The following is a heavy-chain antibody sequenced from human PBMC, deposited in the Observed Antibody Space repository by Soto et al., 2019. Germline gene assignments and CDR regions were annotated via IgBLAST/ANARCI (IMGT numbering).Heavy chain of an antibody. V-gene: IGHV6-1*01. CDR1: GDSVSSNSAA. D-gene: IGHD1-26*01. Sequence: SQTLSLTCAISGDSVSSNSAAWNWIRQSPSRGLEWLGRTYYRSKWYNDYAVSVKSRITINPDTSKNQFSLQLNSVTPEDTAVYYCARARKWELEIYYYYYGMDVWGQGTTVTVSS. CDR2: TYYRSKWYN. J-gene: IGHJ6*02. CDR3: ARARKWELEIYYYYYGMDV.